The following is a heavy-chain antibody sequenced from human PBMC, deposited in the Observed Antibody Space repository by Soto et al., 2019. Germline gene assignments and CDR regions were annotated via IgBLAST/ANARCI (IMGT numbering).Heavy chain of an antibody. CDR3: APEGVRGMDL. D-gene: IGHD3-16*01. V-gene: IGHV1-8*01. CDR2: MNPNSGNT. CDR1: GYTFTSYD. Sequence: QVQLVQSGAEVKKPGASVKVSCKASGYTFTSYDINWVRQATGQGLEWMGWMNPNSGNTGYAQKSHGRTTMPRTTSITTAYMELTSLRSEPTALNYSAPEGVRGMDLWRQGTTVTVSS. J-gene: IGHJ6*02.